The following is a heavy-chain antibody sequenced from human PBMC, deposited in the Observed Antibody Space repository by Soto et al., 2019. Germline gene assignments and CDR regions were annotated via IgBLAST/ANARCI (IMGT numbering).Heavy chain of an antibody. CDR1: GGSVSSGGYS. CDR2: AYYSENT. V-gene: IGHV4-61*08. Sequence: SETLSLTCTVSGGSVSSGGYSWNWIRQPPGKGLEWIGYAYYSENTKYNPSLKSRVTISVDTSKDQISLKLTSVTAADTAVYYCARVGLGYTNSWGFDSWGQGTLVTVSS. D-gene: IGHD6-6*01. CDR3: ARVGLGYTNSWGFDS. J-gene: IGHJ4*02.